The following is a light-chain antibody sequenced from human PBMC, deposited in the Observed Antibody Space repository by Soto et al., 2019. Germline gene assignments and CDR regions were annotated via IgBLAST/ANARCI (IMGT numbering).Light chain of an antibody. CDR3: QQYYSYPLT. Sequence: AIRMTQSPSSLSASTGDRVTITCRASQGISSYLAWYQQKPGKAPKLLIYAASTLQSGVPSRFSGSGSGTYFTLTISCLQSEDFATYYCQQYYSYPLTFGQGTKVDIK. J-gene: IGKJ1*01. CDR2: AAS. CDR1: QGISSY. V-gene: IGKV1-8*01.